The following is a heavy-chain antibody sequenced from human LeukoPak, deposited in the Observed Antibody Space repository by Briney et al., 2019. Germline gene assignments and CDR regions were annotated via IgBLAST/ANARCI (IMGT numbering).Heavy chain of an antibody. CDR3: ARGPRKGSYYYMDV. CDR2: IIPIFGTA. V-gene: IGHV1-69*06. Sequence: SVKVSCKASGGTFSSYAISWVRQAPGQGLEWMGRIIPIFGTANYAQKFQGRVTITADKSTSTAYMELSRLRSEDTAVYYCARGPRKGSYYYMDVWGKGTTVTVSS. J-gene: IGHJ6*03. CDR1: GGTFSSYA.